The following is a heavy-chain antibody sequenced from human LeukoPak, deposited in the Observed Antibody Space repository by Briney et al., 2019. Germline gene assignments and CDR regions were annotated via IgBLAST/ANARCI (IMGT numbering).Heavy chain of an antibody. J-gene: IGHJ3*02. V-gene: IGHV1-3*03. CDR1: GYTFTSYA. Sequence: ASVKVSCKASGYTFTSYAIHWVRQAPGQRLEWMGWINAGNGNTKYSQEFQGRVTITRDTSASTAYMELSSLRSEDTAVYYCAKDLITNPVRGVRFFDAFDIWGQGTMVTVSS. CDR3: AKDLITNPVRGVRFFDAFDI. D-gene: IGHD3-22*01. CDR2: INAGNGNT.